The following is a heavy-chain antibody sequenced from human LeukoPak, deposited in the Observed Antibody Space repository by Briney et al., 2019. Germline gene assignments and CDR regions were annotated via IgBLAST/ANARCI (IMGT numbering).Heavy chain of an antibody. D-gene: IGHD6-6*01. J-gene: IGHJ4*02. CDR2: IYYSGNT. CDR3: ARGPSLEYSSSSPDY. V-gene: IGHV4-61*01. CDR1: GGSVSSDSYY. Sequence: SSETLSLTCTVSGGSVSSDSYYWSWIRQPPGKELEYIGYIYYSGNTNYNPSLKSRVTISIDTSKNQFSLKLSSVTAADTAVYYCARGPSLEYSSSSPDYWGQGTLVTVSS.